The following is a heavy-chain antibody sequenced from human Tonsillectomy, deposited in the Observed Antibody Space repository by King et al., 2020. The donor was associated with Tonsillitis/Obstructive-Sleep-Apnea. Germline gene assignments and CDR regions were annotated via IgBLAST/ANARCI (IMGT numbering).Heavy chain of an antibody. Sequence: VQLVESGGGLVQPGGSLRLSCAASGFSFSDYWMHWVRQTPGKGLVWVSRINGDGTTSNYADSVKGRFTISRDNAKNTVYLQMNSLRAEDTAVYYCARELRVSNYWGQGALVTVSS. CDR3: ARELRVSNY. V-gene: IGHV3-74*01. CDR1: GFSFSDYW. J-gene: IGHJ4*02. D-gene: IGHD5/OR15-5a*01. CDR2: INGDGTTS.